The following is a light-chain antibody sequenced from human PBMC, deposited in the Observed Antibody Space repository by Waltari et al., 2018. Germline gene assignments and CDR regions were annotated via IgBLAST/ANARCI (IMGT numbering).Light chain of an antibody. CDR3: QQYGSSPLT. J-gene: IGKJ5*01. CDR1: QSVSSSY. V-gene: IGKV3-20*01. CDR2: GAS. Sequence: EIVLTQSPGTLSLSPGERATLSCRTSQSVSSSYLAWYQQKSGQAPRLLIHGASSRATGIPDRFSGSGSGTDFTLTISRLEPEDFVVYYCQQYGSSPLTFGQGTRLEIK.